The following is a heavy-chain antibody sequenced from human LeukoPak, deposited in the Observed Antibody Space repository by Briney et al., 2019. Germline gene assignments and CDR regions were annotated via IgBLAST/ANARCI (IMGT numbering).Heavy chain of an antibody. V-gene: IGHV4-59*01. CDR2: IYYSGST. CDR1: GGSISSYY. CDR3: ARGKEVITMLRGLKPGYYFDY. D-gene: IGHD3-10*01. Sequence: SETLSLTCTVSGGSISSYYWSWIRQPPGKGLEWIGYIYYSGSTNYNPSLKSRVTISVDTSKNQFSLKLSSVTAADTAVYYCARGKEVITMLRGLKPGYYFDYWGQGTLVTVSS. J-gene: IGHJ4*02.